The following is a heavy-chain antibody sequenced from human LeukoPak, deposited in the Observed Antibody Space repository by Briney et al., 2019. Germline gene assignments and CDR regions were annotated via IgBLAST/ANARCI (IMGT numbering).Heavy chain of an antibody. D-gene: IGHD5-12*01. Sequence: GGSLRLSCAASGFTFSSYSMNWVRQAPGKGLEWVSSISSSSSYIYYADSVKGRFTISRDNAKNPLYLQMNSLRAEDTAVYYCASNGRRGYSGYDSTLDYWGQGTLVTVSS. CDR3: ASNGRRGYSGYDSTLDY. V-gene: IGHV3-21*04. J-gene: IGHJ4*02. CDR1: GFTFSSYS. CDR2: ISSSSSYI.